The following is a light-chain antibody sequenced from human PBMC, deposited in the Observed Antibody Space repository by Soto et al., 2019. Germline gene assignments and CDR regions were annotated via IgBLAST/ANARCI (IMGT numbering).Light chain of an antibody. CDR3: QQANSFPIT. J-gene: IGKJ5*01. CDR1: QSISSY. V-gene: IGKV1-39*01. Sequence: DIQMTQSPSSLAASVVDRVTITFLASQSISSYLNWYQQKPGKAPKLLIYAPSSLQSGVPSRFSRSGSGTDFPLTISSLQPEDFATYYRQQANSFPITFGQGTRLEIK. CDR2: APS.